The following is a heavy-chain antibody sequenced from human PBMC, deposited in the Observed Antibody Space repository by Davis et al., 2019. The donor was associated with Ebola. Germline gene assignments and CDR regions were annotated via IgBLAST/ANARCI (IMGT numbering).Heavy chain of an antibody. Sequence: PGGSLRLSCAASGFTFSSYGMHWVRQAPGKGLEWVAVIWFDGTNKYYGDSVKGRFTISRDNSKKTLYLQMNTLRAEDTAMYYCARTTRWRYGIDVWGQGTTVTVSS. D-gene: IGHD1-1*01. CDR1: GFTFSSYG. V-gene: IGHV3-33*01. CDR2: IWFDGTNK. J-gene: IGHJ6*02. CDR3: ARTTRWRYGIDV.